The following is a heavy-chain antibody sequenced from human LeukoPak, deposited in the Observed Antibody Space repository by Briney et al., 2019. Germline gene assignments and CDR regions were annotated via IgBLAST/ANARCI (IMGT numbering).Heavy chain of an antibody. CDR2: FYYSGST. J-gene: IGHJ4*02. V-gene: IGHV4-61*01. CDR3: ARDRGDYGDYVFDY. Sequence: TSETLPLTCTVSGGSVSSGSYYWSWIRQPPGKGFEWIGYFYYSGSTNYNPSLKSRATISVNTSKNQFSLKLSSVTAADTAVYYCARDRGDYGDYVFDYWGQGTLVTVSS. CDR1: GGSVSSGSYY. D-gene: IGHD4-17*01.